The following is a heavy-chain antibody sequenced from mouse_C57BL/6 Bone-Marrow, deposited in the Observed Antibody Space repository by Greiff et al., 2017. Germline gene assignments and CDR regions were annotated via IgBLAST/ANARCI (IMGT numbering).Heavy chain of an antibody. Sequence: VQLQQSGAELVRPGASVKLSCTASGFNIKDDYMHWVKQRPEQGLEWIGWIDPATGDTEYASKFQGTATITADTSSNTAYLQLRSLTSEDTAVYYCTPDSSGPPWFAYWGQGTLVTVSA. J-gene: IGHJ3*01. CDR1: GFNIKDDY. V-gene: IGHV14-4*01. CDR2: IDPATGDT. CDR3: TPDSSGPPWFAY. D-gene: IGHD3-2*02.